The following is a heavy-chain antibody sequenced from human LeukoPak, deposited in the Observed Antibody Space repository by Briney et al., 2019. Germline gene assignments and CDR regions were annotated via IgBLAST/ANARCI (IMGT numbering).Heavy chain of an antibody. J-gene: IGHJ4*02. Sequence: SETLSLTCTVSGGSISSHYYWIWIRQPPGKGLEWIGSIYYSGSTYYNPSLKSRVTISLDTSKNQFSLKLTSLTAAETAVYYCARQHGSGSAYTPVVDLWGQGTLVTVSS. D-gene: IGHD3-10*01. CDR2: IYYSGST. CDR3: ARQHGSGSAYTPVVDL. V-gene: IGHV4-39*01. CDR1: GGSISSHYY.